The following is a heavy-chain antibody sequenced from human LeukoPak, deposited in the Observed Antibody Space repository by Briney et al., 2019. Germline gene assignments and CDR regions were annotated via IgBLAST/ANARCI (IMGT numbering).Heavy chain of an antibody. D-gene: IGHD3-22*01. J-gene: IGHJ3*02. CDR1: GYTFTSYG. CDR3: ARDEKGEGYYYDSSGYPDAFDI. V-gene: IGHV1-18*01. Sequence: ASVKVSCKASGYTFTSYGISWVRQAPGQGLEWMGWISAYNGNTNYAQKLQGRVTMTTDTSTSTAYMELRSPRSDDTAVYYCARDEKGEGYYYDSSGYPDAFDIWGQGTMVTVSS. CDR2: ISAYNGNT.